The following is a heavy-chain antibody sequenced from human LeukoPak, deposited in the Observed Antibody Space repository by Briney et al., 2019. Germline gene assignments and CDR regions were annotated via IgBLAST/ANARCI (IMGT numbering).Heavy chain of an antibody. D-gene: IGHD5-12*01. CDR1: GGSFSGYY. CDR3: ARNRGYSGLKP. J-gene: IGHJ4*02. CDR2: INHSGST. Sequence: ASETLSLTCAVYGGSFSGYYWSWIRQPPGKGLEWIGEINHSGSTNYNPSLKSRVTISVDTSKNQFSLKLSSVTAADTAVYYCARNRGYSGLKPWGQGTLVTVSS. V-gene: IGHV4-34*01.